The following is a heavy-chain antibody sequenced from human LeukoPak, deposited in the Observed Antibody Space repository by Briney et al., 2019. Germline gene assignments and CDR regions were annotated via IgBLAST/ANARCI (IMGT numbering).Heavy chain of an antibody. CDR3: ARSILPAANAIDY. Sequence: GGSLRLSCAASGFTFSDYFMNWIRQDPGKGLEWISYMSSSGSTISYADSVTGRFTVSRDNAKNSLYLQMNSLRAEDTAVYYCARSILPAANAIDYWGQGTLLTVSS. D-gene: IGHD2-2*01. CDR2: MSSSGSTI. CDR1: GFTFSDYF. J-gene: IGHJ4*02. V-gene: IGHV3-11*04.